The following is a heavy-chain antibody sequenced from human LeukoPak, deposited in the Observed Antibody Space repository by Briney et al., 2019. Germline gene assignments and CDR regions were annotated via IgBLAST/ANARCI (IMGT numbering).Heavy chain of an antibody. V-gene: IGHV4-4*07. J-gene: IGHJ4*02. CDR3: ARDSGSRGWLIDY. CDR1: GDSISSYY. Sequence: PSDTLSLTCTVSGDSISSYYWNWIRQPAGKALQWIGRIYTSGSPNYNPSLKSRVTMSVDTSKNQFSLKLTSVTAADTAVYYCARDSGSRGWLIDYWGQGTLVTVSS. D-gene: IGHD6-19*01. CDR2: IYTSGSP.